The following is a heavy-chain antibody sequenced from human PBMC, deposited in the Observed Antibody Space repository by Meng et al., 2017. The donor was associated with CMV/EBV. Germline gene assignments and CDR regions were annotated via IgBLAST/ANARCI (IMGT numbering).Heavy chain of an antibody. CDR3: AKDLYYSFDY. V-gene: IGHV3-30*02. CDR1: GFTFSSSA. CDR2: IAHDGSAK. Sequence: EEFGGGVVQPGWSLRLSCAASGFTFSSSAMHWVRQPPGRGLEWVSFIAHDGSAKTYTDSVKGRFTISRDDSENTVYLEMNSLRVEDTAVYYCAKDLYYSFDYWGQGTLVTVSS. J-gene: IGHJ4*02. D-gene: IGHD2-8*01.